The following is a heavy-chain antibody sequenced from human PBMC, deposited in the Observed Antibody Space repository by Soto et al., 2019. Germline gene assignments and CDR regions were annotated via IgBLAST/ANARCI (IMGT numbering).Heavy chain of an antibody. D-gene: IGHD3-3*01. J-gene: IGHJ6*03. CDR2: IGTAGDT. Sequence: EVQLVESGGGLVQPGGSLRLSCAASGFTSSSYDMHWVRQATGKGLEWVSAIGTAGDTYYPGSVKGRFTISRENAKNSLYLQMNSLRAGDTAVYYCARGKAYYDFWSGYYVGYYYYYMDVWGKGTTVTVSS. CDR1: GFTSSSYD. CDR3: ARGKAYYDFWSGYYVGYYYYYMDV. V-gene: IGHV3-13*01.